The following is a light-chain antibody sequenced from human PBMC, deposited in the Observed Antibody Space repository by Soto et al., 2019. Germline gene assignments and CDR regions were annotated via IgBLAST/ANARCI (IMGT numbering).Light chain of an antibody. Sequence: IVLTQYPATLSVSPGERATLSCRASQRVGINLAWYQQKPGQAPRLLIYSASTRASGIPDRFSGSGSGTEFTLTISSLQSEDFAFFYCQQYNGWPRTFGQGTKVDIK. CDR3: QQYNGWPRT. J-gene: IGKJ1*01. V-gene: IGKV3-15*01. CDR2: SAS. CDR1: QRVGIN.